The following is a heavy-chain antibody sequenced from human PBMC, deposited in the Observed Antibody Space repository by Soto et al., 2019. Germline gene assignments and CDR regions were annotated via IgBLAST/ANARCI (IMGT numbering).Heavy chain of an antibody. CDR2: IYPNGRT. CDR1: SASLDSDN. V-gene: IGHV4-59*01. Sequence: SETLSLSCAVSSASLDSDNWSWIRQPPGKGLEWIGYIYPNGRTNYNPSLRGRVAMSIDKFKNQFSLRIDSVFAADAAVYFCVRMRGLGEIPPFFAYWGQGTLVTVSS. CDR3: VRMRGLGEIPPFFAY. J-gene: IGHJ4*02. D-gene: IGHD3-16*01.